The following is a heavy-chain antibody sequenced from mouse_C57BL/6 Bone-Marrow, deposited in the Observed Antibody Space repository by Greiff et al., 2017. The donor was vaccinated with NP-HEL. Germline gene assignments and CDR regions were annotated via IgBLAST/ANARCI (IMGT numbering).Heavy chain of an antibody. CDR1: GYTFTDYY. J-gene: IGHJ2*01. CDR2: IYPGSGNT. CDR3: ARSGYGYDVGYFDY. V-gene: IGHV1-76*01. Sequence: QVQLQQSGAELVRPGASVKLSCKASGYTFTDYYINWVKKRPGQGLEWIARIYPGSGNTYYNEKFKGKATLTAEKSSSTAYMQLSSLTSEDSAVYFCARSGYGYDVGYFDYWGQGTTLTVSS. D-gene: IGHD2-2*01.